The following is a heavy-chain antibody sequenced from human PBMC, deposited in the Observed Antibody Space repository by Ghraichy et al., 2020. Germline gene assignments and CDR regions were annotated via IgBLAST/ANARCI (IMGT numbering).Heavy chain of an antibody. CDR3: ARDFSSAARPYYYYGMDV. CDR2: IYTSGST. J-gene: IGHJ6*02. CDR1: GGSISSYY. Sequence: SETLSLTCTVSGGSISSYYWSWIRQPAGKELEWIGRIYTSGSTNYNPSLKSRVTMSVDTSKNQFSLKLSSVTAADTAMYYCARDFSSAARPYYYYGMDVWGQGTTVTVSS. D-gene: IGHD6-6*01. V-gene: IGHV4-4*07.